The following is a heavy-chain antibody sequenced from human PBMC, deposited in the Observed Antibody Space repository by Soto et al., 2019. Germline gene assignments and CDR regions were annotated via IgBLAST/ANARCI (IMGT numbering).Heavy chain of an antibody. D-gene: IGHD3-10*01. V-gene: IGHV4-39*01. CDR1: GGSISSSSYY. CDR2: IYYSGST. Sequence: QLQLQESGPGLVKPSETLSLTCTVSGGSISSSSYYWGWIRQPPGKGLEWIGSIYYSGSTYYNPSLKSRVTISVDTSKNQFSLKLSSVTAADTAVYYCARPLWFGELRGPPGSNWFDPWGQGTLVTVSS. J-gene: IGHJ5*02. CDR3: ARPLWFGELRGPPGSNWFDP.